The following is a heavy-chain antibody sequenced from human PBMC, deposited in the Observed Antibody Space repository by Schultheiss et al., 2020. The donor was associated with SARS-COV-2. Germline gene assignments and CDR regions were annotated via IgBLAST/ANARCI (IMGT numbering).Heavy chain of an antibody. D-gene: IGHD2-2*01. CDR3: ASSPLVVPAANWFDP. CDR1: GGSITTYY. CDR2: IYYSGST. V-gene: IGHV4-59*05. J-gene: IGHJ5*02. Sequence: SETLSLTCTVSGGSITTYYWSWFRQPPGKGLEWIGSIYYSGSTYYNPSLKSRVTLSVDTPKNQFSLKLSSVTAADTAVYYCASSPLVVPAANWFDPWGQGTLVTVSS.